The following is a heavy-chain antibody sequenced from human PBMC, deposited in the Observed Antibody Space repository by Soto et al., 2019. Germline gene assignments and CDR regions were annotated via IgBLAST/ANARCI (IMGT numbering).Heavy chain of an antibody. CDR1: GFTFSSYS. V-gene: IGHV3-21*01. CDR3: AREETAWPLAYGLDV. CDR2: IGTRSDI. Sequence: KSGGSLRLSCAASGFTFSSYSMHWVRQAPGKGLEWVSSIGTRSDIYYADSVKGRFTISRDNAKNSLSLQMNSMTAEDTAVYYCAREETAWPLAYGLDVWGQGTTVTVSS. J-gene: IGHJ6*02. D-gene: IGHD2-21*02.